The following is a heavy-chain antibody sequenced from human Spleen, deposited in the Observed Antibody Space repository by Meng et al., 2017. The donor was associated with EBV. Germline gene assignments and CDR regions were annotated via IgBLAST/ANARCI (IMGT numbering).Heavy chain of an antibody. CDR1: VFTVIRNY. V-gene: IGHV3-53*01. CDR3: AVRDPGPGQQLVGVDY. CDR2: IYSGGST. Sequence: VGLGAGGGRPGGSLRLSCKDNVFTVIRNYMSWVRQAPGKGLEWVSVIYSGGSTYYADSVKGRFTISRDNSKNTLYLQMNSLRAEDTAVYYCAVRDPGPGQQLVGVDYWGQGTLVTVSS. D-gene: IGHD6-13*01. J-gene: IGHJ4*02.